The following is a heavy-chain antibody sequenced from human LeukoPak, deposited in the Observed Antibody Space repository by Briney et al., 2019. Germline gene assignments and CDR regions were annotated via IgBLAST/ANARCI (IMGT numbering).Heavy chain of an antibody. J-gene: IGHJ4*02. CDR3: ARKRVRPGMVRGVIHQSRSFDY. CDR1: GGSFSGYY. V-gene: IGHV4-34*01. Sequence: SETLSLTCAVYGGSFSGYYWSWIRQPPGKGLEWIGEINHSGSTNYNPSLKSRVTISVDTSKNQFSLKLSSVTAADTAVYYCARKRVRPGMVRGVIHQSRSFDYWGQGTLVTVSS. CDR2: INHSGST. D-gene: IGHD3-10*01.